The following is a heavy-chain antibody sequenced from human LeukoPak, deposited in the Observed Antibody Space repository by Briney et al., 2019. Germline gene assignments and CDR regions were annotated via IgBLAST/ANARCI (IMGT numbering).Heavy chain of an antibody. CDR3: VKDSVVVAGLVNYFDY. CDR2: ISGSGGDT. J-gene: IGHJ4*02. CDR1: GFTVSSNY. Sequence: GGSLRLSCAASGFTVSSNYMSWVRQAPGKGLEWVSAISGSGGDTFYTDSVKGRFTISRDNSKNTLYLQMKGLRDEDTAVYYCVKDSVVVAGLVNYFDYWGQGTLVTVSS. V-gene: IGHV3-23*01. D-gene: IGHD6-19*01.